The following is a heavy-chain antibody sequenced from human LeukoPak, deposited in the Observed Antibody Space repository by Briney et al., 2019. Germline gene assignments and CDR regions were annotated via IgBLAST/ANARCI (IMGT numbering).Heavy chain of an antibody. CDR2: INPNSGGT. J-gene: IGHJ6*04. D-gene: IGHD6-19*01. CDR1: GYTFTGYY. CDR3: AGNTAVAGSPQGLPSLDV. V-gene: IGHV1-2*02. Sequence: ASVKVSCKASGYTFTGYYMHWVRQAPAQGLEWMGWINPNSGGTNYAQKFQGRVTMTRDTSISTAYMELSRLRSDDTAVYYCAGNTAVAGSPQGLPSLDVWGKGTTVTVSS.